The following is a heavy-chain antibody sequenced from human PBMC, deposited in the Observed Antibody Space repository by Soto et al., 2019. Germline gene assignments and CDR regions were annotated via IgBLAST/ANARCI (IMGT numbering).Heavy chain of an antibody. CDR3: TTDSYSTIIIVRFAY. D-gene: IGHD3-22*01. CDR1: GFTFSGSA. CDR2: IRSKANSYAT. J-gene: IGHJ4*01. V-gene: IGHV3-73*01. Sequence: PGGSLRLSCAASGFTFSGSAMHWVRQASGKGLEWVGRIRSKANSYATAYAASVKGRFTISRDDSKNTAYLQMNSLKTEDTAVYYCTTDSYSTIIIVRFAYWGHGTLVTVSS.